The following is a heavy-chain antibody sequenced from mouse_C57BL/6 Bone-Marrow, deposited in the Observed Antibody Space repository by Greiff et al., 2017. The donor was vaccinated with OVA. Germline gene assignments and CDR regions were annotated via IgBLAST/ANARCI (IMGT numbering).Heavy chain of an antibody. CDR1: GYTFTSYW. D-gene: IGHD3-1*01. V-gene: IGHV1-7*01. CDR2: INPSSGYP. CDR3: ARSGDFYYAMDY. Sequence: QVQLKQSGAELAKPGASVKLSCKASGYTFTSYWMHWVKQRPGQGLEWIGYINPSSGYPKYNQKFKDKATLTADKASSTAYMQLSSLTYEDSAVYYCARSGDFYYAMDYWGQGTSVTVSS. J-gene: IGHJ4*01.